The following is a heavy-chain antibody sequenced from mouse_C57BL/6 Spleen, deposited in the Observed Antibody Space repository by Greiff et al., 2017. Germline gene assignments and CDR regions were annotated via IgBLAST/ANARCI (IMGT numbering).Heavy chain of an antibody. CDR1: GFTFSSYA. CDR3: ATTSDYGNYDYFDY. D-gene: IGHD2-1*01. Sequence: EVKLVESGGGLVKPGGSLKLSCAASGFTFSSYAMSWVRQTPEKRLEWVATISDGGSYTYYPDNVKGRFTISRDNAKNNLYLQMSHMKSEDTAMYYCATTSDYGNYDYFDYWGQGTTLTVSS. CDR2: ISDGGSYT. J-gene: IGHJ2*01. V-gene: IGHV5-4*03.